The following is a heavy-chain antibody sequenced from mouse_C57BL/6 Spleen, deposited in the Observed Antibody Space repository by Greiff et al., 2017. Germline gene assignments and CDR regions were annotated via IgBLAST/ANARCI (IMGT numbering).Heavy chain of an antibody. CDR3: ARWGGNYYFDY. J-gene: IGHJ2*01. V-gene: IGHV1-80*01. Sequence: VMLVESGAELVKPGASVKITCKASGYAFSSYWMNWVKQRPGKGLEWIGQIYPGDGDTNYNGKFKGKATLTADKSSSTAYMQLSSLTSEDSAVYFCARWGGNYYFDYWGQGTTLTVSS. CDR2: IYPGDGDT. D-gene: IGHD2-1*01. CDR1: GYAFSSYW.